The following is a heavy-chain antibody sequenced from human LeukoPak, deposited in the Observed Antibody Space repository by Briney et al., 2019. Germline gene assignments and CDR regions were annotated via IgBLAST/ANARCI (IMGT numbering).Heavy chain of an antibody. D-gene: IGHD3-10*01. CDR3: ARQGYYGSGSYYNEFDY. V-gene: IGHV5-51*01. Sequence: GEYLKISCKGSGYSFTTYWIGWVRQMLGKGLEWMGIIYPGDSDTKYSPSFQGQVTISADKSISTAYLQWSSLKASDTAMYYCARQGYYGSGSYYNEFDYWGQGTLVTVSS. CDR1: GYSFTTYW. J-gene: IGHJ4*02. CDR2: IYPGDSDT.